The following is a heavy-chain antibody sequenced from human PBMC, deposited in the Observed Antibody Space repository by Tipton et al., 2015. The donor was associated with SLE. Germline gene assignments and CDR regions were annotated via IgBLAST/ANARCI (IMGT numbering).Heavy chain of an antibody. CDR2: INHSGST. CDR1: GGSFSGYY. CDR3: ARAGFSGPFDY. J-gene: IGHJ4*02. D-gene: IGHD2-15*01. V-gene: IGHV4-34*01. Sequence: TLSLTCAVYGGSFSGYYWSWIRQPPGKGLEWIGEINHSGSTSYNPSLKSRVTISVDTSKNQFSLKLSSVTAADTAVYYCARAGFSGPFDYWGQGTLVTVSS.